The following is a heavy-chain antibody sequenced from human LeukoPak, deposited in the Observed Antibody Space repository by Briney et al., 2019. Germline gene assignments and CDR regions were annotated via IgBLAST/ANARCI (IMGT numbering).Heavy chain of an antibody. CDR2: INPNSGGT. J-gene: IGHJ6*03. CDR1: GYTFTGYY. Sequence: ASVKVSCKASGYTFTGYYMHWVRQAPGQGLEWMGWINPNSGGTNYAQKFQGRVTMTRDTSISTAYMELSRLRSDDTAVYYCARDLDYYDSSGYSDGDYYYMDVWGKGTTVTVSS. D-gene: IGHD3-22*01. CDR3: ARDLDYYDSSGYSDGDYYYMDV. V-gene: IGHV1-2*02.